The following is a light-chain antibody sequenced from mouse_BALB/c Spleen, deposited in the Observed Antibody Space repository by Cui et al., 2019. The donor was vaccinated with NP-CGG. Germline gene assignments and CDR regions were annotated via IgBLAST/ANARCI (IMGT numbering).Light chain of an antibody. V-gene: IGLV1*01. CDR1: TGAVTTSNY. CDR2: GTN. J-gene: IGLJ1*01. Sequence: QDVVTPDSALNTSPGETVTLTCRSSTGAVTTSNYANWVQEKPDHLFTGLIGGTNNRAPVVPARFSGSLIGDKAALTITGAQTEDEAMYFCALWYSNHWVFGGGTKLTVL. CDR3: ALWYSNHWV.